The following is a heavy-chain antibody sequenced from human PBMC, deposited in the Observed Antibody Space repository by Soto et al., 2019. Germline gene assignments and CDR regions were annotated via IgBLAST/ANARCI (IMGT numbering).Heavy chain of an antibody. D-gene: IGHD2-15*01. CDR1: GFTFDDYA. CDR3: AKDITQYCSGGSCYYYYGIDV. Sequence: GGSLRLSCAASGFTFDDYAMHWVRQAPGKGLEWVSGISWNSGSIGYADSVKGRFTISRDNAKNSLYLQMNSLRAEDTALYYCAKDITQYCSGGSCYYYYGIDVWGQGTTVTVSS. J-gene: IGHJ6*02. V-gene: IGHV3-9*01. CDR2: ISWNSGSI.